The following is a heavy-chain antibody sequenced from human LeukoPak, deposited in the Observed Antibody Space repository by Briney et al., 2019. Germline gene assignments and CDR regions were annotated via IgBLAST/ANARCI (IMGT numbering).Heavy chain of an antibody. CDR1: GFTFTSYA. Sequence: GRSLRLSCAASGFTFTSYAFHWVRQAPGKGPEWVTVISHDDKNRYYADSVKGRFTISRDNSKNTVYLQMNSLRVEDTAVYFCVRDRDTSGWLYWGQGTLVTVSS. CDR2: ISHDDKNR. J-gene: IGHJ4*02. D-gene: IGHD6-19*01. V-gene: IGHV3-30*04. CDR3: VRDRDTSGWLY.